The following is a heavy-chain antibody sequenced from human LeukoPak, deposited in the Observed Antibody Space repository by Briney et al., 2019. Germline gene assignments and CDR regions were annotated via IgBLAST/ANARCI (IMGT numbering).Heavy chain of an antibody. CDR3: ARAPGIAAASSSHADY. D-gene: IGHD6-13*01. CDR1: GDSVSSNSAA. J-gene: IGHJ4*02. CDR2: TYYRSKWYN. Sequence: SQTLSLTCAISGDSVSSNSAAWNWIRQSPSRGLEWLGRTYYRSKWYNDYAVSVKSRITINPDTSKNQFSLQLNSVTPEDTAVYYCARAPGIAAASSSHADYWGQGTLVTASS. V-gene: IGHV6-1*01.